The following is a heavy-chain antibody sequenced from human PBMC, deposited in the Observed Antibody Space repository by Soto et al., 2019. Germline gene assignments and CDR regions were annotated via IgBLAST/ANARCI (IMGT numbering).Heavy chain of an antibody. Sequence: PGGSLRLSCAASGFTFSSYSMNWVRQAPGKGLEWVSSISSSSSYIYYADSVKGRFTISRDNAKNSLYLQMNSLRAEDTAVYYYASLGDILTGYYTPFDYWGQGTLVTVSS. CDR1: GFTFSSYS. J-gene: IGHJ4*02. CDR2: ISSSSSYI. CDR3: ASLGDILTGYYTPFDY. D-gene: IGHD3-9*01. V-gene: IGHV3-21*01.